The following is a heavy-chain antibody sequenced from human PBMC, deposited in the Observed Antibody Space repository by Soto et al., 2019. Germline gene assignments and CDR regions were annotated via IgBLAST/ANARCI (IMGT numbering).Heavy chain of an antibody. CDR2: ISYDGSNK. V-gene: IGHV3-30*18. J-gene: IGHJ4*02. D-gene: IGHD6-13*01. CDR3: AKELIAAAVY. Sequence: QVQLVESGGGVVQPGRSLRLSCAASGFTFSSYGMHWVRQAPDKGLEWVAVISYDGSNKYYADSVKGRFTISRDNSKNTLYLQMNSLRAEDTAVYYCAKELIAAAVYWGQGTLVTVSS. CDR1: GFTFSSYG.